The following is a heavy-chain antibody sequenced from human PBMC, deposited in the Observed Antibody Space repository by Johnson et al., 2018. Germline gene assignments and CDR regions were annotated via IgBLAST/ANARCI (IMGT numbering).Heavy chain of an antibody. J-gene: IGHJ4*02. CDR1: GFTFSNYA. CDR2: SSKRGTYT. CDR3: ARGREWELPLAY. Sequence: EVQLVETGGGLVQPGGSXRLSCAVSGFTFSNYAMSWVRQAPGKGLEWVAASSKRGTYTYYAGSVKGRFTFSRDNSKNILYQQMNTLRVDDSALYYCARGREWELPLAYCCQGTLVTVSS. D-gene: IGHD1-26*01. V-gene: IGHV3-23*04.